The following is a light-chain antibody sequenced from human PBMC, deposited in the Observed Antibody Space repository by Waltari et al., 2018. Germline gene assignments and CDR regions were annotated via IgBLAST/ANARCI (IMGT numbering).Light chain of an antibody. V-gene: IGLV2-8*01. CDR1: SSDVGAHNY. CDR2: EVS. CDR3: SSHGGSKV. J-gene: IGLJ2*01. Sequence: QSALTQPLSASGSPGQSVTISCTGTSSDVGAHNYVSWYQQYPGKAPKLIIYEVSKRPSGVPDRFSGSKSGNTASLTVSGLQADDEADYYCSSHGGSKVFGGGTKLTVL.